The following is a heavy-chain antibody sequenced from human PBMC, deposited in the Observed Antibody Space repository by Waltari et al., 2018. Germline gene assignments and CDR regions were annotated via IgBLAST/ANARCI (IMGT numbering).Heavy chain of an antibody. J-gene: IGHJ6*02. V-gene: IGHV4-34*01. Sequence: QVQLQQWGAGLLKPSETLSLTCAVYGGSFSGYYWSWIRQPPGKGLEWIGEINHSGSTNHNPSLKSRVTISVDTSKNQFSLKLSSVTAADTAVYYCARGRRRYCSSTSCYTSYYYYGMDVWGQGTTVTVSS. D-gene: IGHD2-2*02. CDR3: ARGRRRYCSSTSCYTSYYYYGMDV. CDR1: GGSFSGYY. CDR2: INHSGST.